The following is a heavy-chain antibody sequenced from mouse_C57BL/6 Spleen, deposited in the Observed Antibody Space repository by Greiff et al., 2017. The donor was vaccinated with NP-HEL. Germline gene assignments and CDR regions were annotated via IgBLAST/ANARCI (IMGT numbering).Heavy chain of an antibody. V-gene: IGHV5-6*01. CDR1: GFTFSSYG. J-gene: IGHJ2*01. CDR3: ARHRDFDY. CDR2: ISSGGSYT. Sequence: EVKVVESGGDLVKPGGSLKLSCAASGFTFSSYGMSWVRQTPDKRLEWVATISSGGSYTYYPDSVKGRFTISRDNAKNTLYLQMSSLKSEDTAMYYCARHRDFDYWGQGTTLTVSS. D-gene: IGHD3-3*01.